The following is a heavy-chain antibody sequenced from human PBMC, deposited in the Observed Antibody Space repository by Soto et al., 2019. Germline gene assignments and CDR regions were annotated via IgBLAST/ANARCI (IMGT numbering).Heavy chain of an antibody. Sequence: SETLSLTCTVSGDSIRNYYWSWIRQPPGKGLEYIGYIFYSGSTNYNPSLKSRVAISIDTSRNQFALKLRSVTAADTATYYCARVKRGYSYGSIIDFWGRGTLVTVSS. CDR2: IFYSGST. V-gene: IGHV4-59*01. CDR1: GDSIRNYY. J-gene: IGHJ4*01. D-gene: IGHD5-18*01. CDR3: ARVKRGYSYGSIIDF.